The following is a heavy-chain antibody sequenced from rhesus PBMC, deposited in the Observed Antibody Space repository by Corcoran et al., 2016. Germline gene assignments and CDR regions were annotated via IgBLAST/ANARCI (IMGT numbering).Heavy chain of an antibody. CDR2: VGPVYCEI. V-gene: IGHV1-156*01. CDR1: GYTLTELS. D-gene: IGHD3-16*01. J-gene: IGHJ2*01. CDR3: ARVESGSYYNDWYFDL. Sequence: EVQLVQSGAEVKKPGASGKVSCKVSGYTLTELSTHWVRQAPGKGPGWMGGVGPVYCEIIPAEKFQGRVTMTEDTSSGTAYMELSSLRSEDTAVYYCARVESGSYYNDWYFDLWGPGTPITISS.